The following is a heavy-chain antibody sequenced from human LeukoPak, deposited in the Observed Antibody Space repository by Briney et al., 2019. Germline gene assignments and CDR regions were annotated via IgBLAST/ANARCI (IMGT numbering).Heavy chain of an antibody. J-gene: IGHJ6*03. CDR2: INHSGST. CDR3: ARPSRPYYYYYMDV. Sequence: SETLSLTCAVYGGSFSGYYWSWIRQPPGKGLEWIGEINHSGSTNYNPSLKSRVTISVDTSKNQFSLKLSSVTAADTAVYYCARPSRPYYYYYMDVWGKGTTVTVSS. D-gene: IGHD2-2*01. CDR1: GGSFSGYY. V-gene: IGHV4-34*01.